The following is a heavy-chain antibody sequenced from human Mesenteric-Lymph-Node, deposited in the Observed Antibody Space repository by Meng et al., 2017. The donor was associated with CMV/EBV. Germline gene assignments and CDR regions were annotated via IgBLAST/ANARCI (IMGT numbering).Heavy chain of an antibody. CDR2: INTGNGKT. CDR1: GYTFTDYS. J-gene: IGHJ4*02. Sequence: CQTSGYTFTDYSLHGVRQAPGQGLEWVGWINTGNGKTQYSQKFQGRVTITRETSASTAYMDLSSLTSEDTAVYYCVRDITLGGTRDYWGQGTLVTVSS. CDR3: VRDITLGGTRDY. D-gene: IGHD1-20*01. V-gene: IGHV1-3*04.